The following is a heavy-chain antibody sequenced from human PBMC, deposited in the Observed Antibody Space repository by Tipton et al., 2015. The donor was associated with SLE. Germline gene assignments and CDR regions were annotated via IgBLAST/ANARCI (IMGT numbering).Heavy chain of an antibody. J-gene: IGHJ3*02. CDR2: INHSGST. CDR1: GDSISSSTYF. V-gene: IGHV4-39*07. CDR3: ARDAFDI. Sequence: TLSLTCTVSGDSISSSTYFWGWIRQPPGKGLEWIGEINHSGSTNYNPSLKSRVTISVDTSKNQFSLKLSSVTAADTAVYYCARDAFDIWGQGTMVTVSS.